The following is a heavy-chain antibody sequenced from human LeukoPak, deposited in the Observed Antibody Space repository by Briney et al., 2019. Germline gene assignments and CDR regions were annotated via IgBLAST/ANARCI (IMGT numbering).Heavy chain of an antibody. V-gene: IGHV4-39*07. CDR3: ARDHDYGGNKYDY. J-gene: IGHJ4*02. D-gene: IGHD4-23*01. CDR1: GGSISSSSYY. Sequence: PSETLSLTCTVSGGSISSSSYYWGWLRPPPGKGLEWIRSIYYSGSTYYNPSLKSRVTISEDTSKNQFSLKLSSVTAADTAVYYCARDHDYGGNKYDYWGQGTLVTVSS. CDR2: IYYSGST.